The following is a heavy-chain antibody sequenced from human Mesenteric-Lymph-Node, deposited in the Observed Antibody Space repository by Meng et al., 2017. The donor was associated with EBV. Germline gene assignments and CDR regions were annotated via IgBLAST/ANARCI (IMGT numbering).Heavy chain of an antibody. J-gene: IGHJ4*02. CDR3: ARNFDILTGFDY. D-gene: IGHD3-9*01. Sequence: VQLVEFGAEVKRAGGSVKVSCKTSGYTFTNYAVNWVRQAPGQGLEWMGWITAGNPNTRYSQKFQGRLTLTRDTSASTVYMELSSLRSEDTAVYFCARNFDILTGFDYWGQGTLVTVSS. CDR2: ITAGNPNT. V-gene: IGHV1-3*01. CDR1: GYTFTNYA.